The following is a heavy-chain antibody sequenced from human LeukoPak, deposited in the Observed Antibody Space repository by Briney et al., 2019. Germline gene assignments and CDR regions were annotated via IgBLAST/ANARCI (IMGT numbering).Heavy chain of an antibody. CDR2: IYYSGST. J-gene: IGHJ6*02. Sequence: PSQTLSLTCTVSGGSISSGGYYWSWIRQPPGKGLEWIGSIYYSGSTYYNPSLKSRVTISVDTSKNQFSLKLSSVTAADTAVYYCARDIVVVPAAYYYYGMDVWGQGTTVTVSS. D-gene: IGHD2-2*01. V-gene: IGHV4-30-4*08. CDR3: ARDIVVVPAAYYYYGMDV. CDR1: GGSISSGGYY.